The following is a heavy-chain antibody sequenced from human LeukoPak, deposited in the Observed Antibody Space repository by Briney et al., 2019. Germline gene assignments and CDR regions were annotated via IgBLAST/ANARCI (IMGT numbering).Heavy chain of an antibody. CDR2: ISAYNGNT. V-gene: IGHV1-18*01. CDR3: ARDRDYGDYNTQDLFVY. J-gene: IGHJ4*02. D-gene: IGHD4-17*01. CDR1: GYTFTNYG. Sequence: ASVKVSCKASGYTFTNYGISWVRQAPGQGLEWMGWISAYNGNTNYAQKFQGRVTMTTDTSTSTAYMELRSLRSDDTAVYYCARDRDYGDYNTQDLFVYWGQGTLSPSPQ.